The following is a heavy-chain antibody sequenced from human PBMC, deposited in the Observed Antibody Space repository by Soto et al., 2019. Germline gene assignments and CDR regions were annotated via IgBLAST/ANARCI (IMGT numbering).Heavy chain of an antibody. D-gene: IGHD3-16*01. CDR3: ASGMITFGGVIDELDY. J-gene: IGHJ4*02. CDR2: IYYSGST. CDR1: GGSISSGDYY. Sequence: QVQLQESGPGLVKPSQTLSLTCTVSGGSISSGDYYWSWIRQPPGKGLEWIGYIYYSGSTYYNPSLKSRVTISVDTSKNQFSLKLSSVTAADTAVYYCASGMITFGGVIDELDYWGQGTLDTVSS. V-gene: IGHV4-30-4*01.